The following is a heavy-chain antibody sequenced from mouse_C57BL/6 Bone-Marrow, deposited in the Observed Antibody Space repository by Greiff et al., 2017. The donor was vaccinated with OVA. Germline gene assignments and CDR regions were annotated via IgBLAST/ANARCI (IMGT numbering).Heavy chain of an antibody. CDR1: GFTFSNYW. V-gene: IGHV6-3*01. J-gene: IGHJ1*03. Sequence: DVQLVESGGGLVQPGGSMKLSCVASGFTFSNYWMNWVRQSPEKGLEWVAQIRLKSDNYATHYAKSVKGRFTISRDDSKSSVYLQMNNLRAEDTGIYYCTLGYFDVWGTGTTVTVSS. CDR3: TLGYFDV. CDR2: IRLKSDNYAT.